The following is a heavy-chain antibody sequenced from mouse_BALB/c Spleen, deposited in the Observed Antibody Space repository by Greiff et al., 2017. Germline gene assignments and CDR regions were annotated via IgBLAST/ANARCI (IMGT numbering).Heavy chain of an antibody. CDR1: GFTFTDYY. Sequence: VESGGGLVQPGGSLRLSCATSGFTFTDYYMSWVRQPPGKALEWLGFIRNKANGYTTEYSASVKGRFTISRDNSQSILYLQMNTLRAEDSATYYCARASYGNFAYWGQGTLVTVSA. J-gene: IGHJ3*01. V-gene: IGHV7-3*02. CDR2: IRNKANGYTT. D-gene: IGHD2-1*01. CDR3: ARASYGNFAY.